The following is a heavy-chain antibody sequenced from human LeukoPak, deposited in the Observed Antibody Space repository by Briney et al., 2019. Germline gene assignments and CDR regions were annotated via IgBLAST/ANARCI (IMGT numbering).Heavy chain of an antibody. CDR2: INPSGGST. CDR1: GYTFTSYY. CDR3: ASSVPAAIFNGAFDI. V-gene: IGHV1-46*01. D-gene: IGHD2-2*01. Sequence: GESLKISCKASGYTFTSYYMHWVRQAPGQGLEWMGIINPSGGSTSYAQKFQGRVTMTRDTSTSTVYMELSSLRSEDTAVYYCASSVPAAIFNGAFDIWGQGTMVTVSS. J-gene: IGHJ3*02.